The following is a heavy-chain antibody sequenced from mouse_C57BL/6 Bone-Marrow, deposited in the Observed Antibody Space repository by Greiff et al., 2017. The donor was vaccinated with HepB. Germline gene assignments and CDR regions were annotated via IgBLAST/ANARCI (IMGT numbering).Heavy chain of an antibody. Sequence: VKLVESGPGLVAPSQSLSITCTVSGFSLTSYGVDWVRQSPGKGLEWLGVIWGVGSTNYNSALKSRLSISKDNSKSQVFLKMNSLQTDDTAMYYCAITVVATPFAYWGQGTRVTVSA. CDR3: AITVVATPFAY. CDR1: GFSLTSYG. D-gene: IGHD1-1*01. J-gene: IGHJ3*01. CDR2: IWGVGST. V-gene: IGHV2-6*01.